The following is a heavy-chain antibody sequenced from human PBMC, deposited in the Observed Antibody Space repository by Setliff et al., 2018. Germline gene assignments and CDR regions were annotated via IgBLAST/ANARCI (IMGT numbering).Heavy chain of an antibody. Sequence: PSETLSLTCAVSVYSISRDCHWGWIRQPPGKGLEWIGSIYCSGNTYYNASLKGRVTISGDTSKNQFSLKLTAVTAADTAIYYCARHRAVAGAYYFDFWGQGTLVTVSS. V-gene: IGHV4-38-2*01. CDR2: IYCSGNT. CDR3: ARHRAVAGAYYFDF. J-gene: IGHJ4*02. CDR1: VYSISRDCH. D-gene: IGHD6-19*01.